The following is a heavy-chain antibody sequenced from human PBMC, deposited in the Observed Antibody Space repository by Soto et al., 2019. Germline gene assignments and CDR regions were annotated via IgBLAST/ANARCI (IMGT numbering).Heavy chain of an antibody. Sequence: GGSLRLSCAASGVTFSIYAMSWVRQAPGQGLEWVSAISASGGDTYYADSVKGRFTISRDISKSTLYLQMNRLRAEDTALYYCAKGLATFYYYGMDVWGQGTTVTVSS. V-gene: IGHV3-23*01. CDR3: AKGLATFYYYGMDV. D-gene: IGHD3-9*01. CDR1: GVTFSIYA. J-gene: IGHJ6*02. CDR2: ISASGGDT.